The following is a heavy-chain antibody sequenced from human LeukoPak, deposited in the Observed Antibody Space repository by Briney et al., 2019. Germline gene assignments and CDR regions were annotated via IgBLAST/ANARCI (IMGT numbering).Heavy chain of an antibody. CDR2: MNPNSSNT. D-gene: IGHD3-10*01. J-gene: IGHJ6*02. Sequence: ASVKVSCKASGYTFTSYDINWVRQATGHGLEWMGWMNPNSSNTGSATKFQGRVTMTRHTSTSTAYMELSSLRPEDTAVYYCARIPSMVRGVIPYGMDVWGQGTTVTVSS. CDR3: ARIPSMVRGVIPYGMDV. CDR1: GYTFTSYD. V-gene: IGHV1-8*01.